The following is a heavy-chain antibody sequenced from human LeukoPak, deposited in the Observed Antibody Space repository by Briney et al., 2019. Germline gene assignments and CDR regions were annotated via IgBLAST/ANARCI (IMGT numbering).Heavy chain of an antibody. Sequence: GGSLRLSCAASGFTFDDYAMHWVRQAPGKGLEWVSGIIWNSFTIGYADSVKGRFTISRDNAKNSLYLQMNSLRVEDTALYYCAKDIGRVDTASTYMDVWGKGTTVTISS. CDR2: IIWNSFTI. D-gene: IGHD5-18*01. V-gene: IGHV3-9*01. J-gene: IGHJ6*03. CDR3: AKDIGRVDTASTYMDV. CDR1: GFTFDDYA.